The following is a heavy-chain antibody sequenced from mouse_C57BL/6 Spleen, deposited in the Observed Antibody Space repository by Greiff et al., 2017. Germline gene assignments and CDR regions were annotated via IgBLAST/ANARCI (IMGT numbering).Heavy chain of an antibody. D-gene: IGHD1-1*01. J-gene: IGHJ4*01. Sequence: VKLMESGAELVRPGASVKLSCKASGYTFTDYYINWVKQRPGQGLEWIARIYPGSGNTYYNEKFKGKATLTAEKSSSTAYMQLSSLTSEDAAVYFCARVAHYYAMDYWGQGTSVTVSS. CDR3: ARVAHYYAMDY. V-gene: IGHV1-76*01. CDR1: GYTFTDYY. CDR2: IYPGSGNT.